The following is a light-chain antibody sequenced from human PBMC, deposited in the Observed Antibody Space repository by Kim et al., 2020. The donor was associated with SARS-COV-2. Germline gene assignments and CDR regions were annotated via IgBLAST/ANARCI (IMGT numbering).Light chain of an antibody. CDR1: SSDVGDYNY. Sequence: GQSITISCTATSSDVGDYNYVSWYQQHPGKAPKLMIYDVNNRPSGVSNRFSGSKSGNTASLTISGLQAEDEADYHCSSYTTSGTRVFGGGTQLTVL. CDR2: DVN. J-gene: IGLJ3*02. CDR3: SSYTTSGTRV. V-gene: IGLV2-14*03.